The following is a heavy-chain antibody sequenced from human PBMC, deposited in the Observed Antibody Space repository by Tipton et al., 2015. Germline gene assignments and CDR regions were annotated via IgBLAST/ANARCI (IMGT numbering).Heavy chain of an antibody. J-gene: IGHJ4*01. CDR3: ARGRPRRIGANSYFDF. Sequence: QVQLVQSGAEVKKPGSSVKVSCKASGDTFIIYAINWVRQAPGQGLEWMGGIIPVFHTANYAHNFQGRVTLTADESTNTAYMELRSLRSEDTAVYYCARGRPRRIGANSYFDFWGHGTLVIVSS. CDR1: GDTFIIYA. CDR2: IIPVFHTA. V-gene: IGHV1-69*01. D-gene: IGHD5-12*01.